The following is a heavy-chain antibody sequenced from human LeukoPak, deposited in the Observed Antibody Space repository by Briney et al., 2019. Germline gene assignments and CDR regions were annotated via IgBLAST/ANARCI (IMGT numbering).Heavy chain of an antibody. J-gene: IGHJ4*02. CDR3: AKELGSCCYFDC. CDR1: GFTFSSYA. V-gene: IGHV3-23*01. Sequence: GGSLRLSCAASGFTFSSYAMSWVRQAPGTGLEWVSGISGSGHTTYYADSVKGRFTISRDNSKNTLYLQMNSLRAEDTAVYYCAKELGSCCYFDCWGQGTLVTVSS. CDR2: ISGSGHTT. D-gene: IGHD2-15*01.